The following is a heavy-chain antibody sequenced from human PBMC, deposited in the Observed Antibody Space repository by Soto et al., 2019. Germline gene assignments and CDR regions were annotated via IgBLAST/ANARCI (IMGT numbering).Heavy chain of an antibody. CDR2: IYSGGST. D-gene: IGHD3-10*01. CDR3: ARDQGEFYGSGNYYYYYGMDV. J-gene: IGHJ6*02. V-gene: IGHV3-53*01. Sequence: PGGSLRLSCAASGFTVSSNYMSWVRQAPGKGLEWVSVIYSGGSTYYADSVKGRFTISRDNSKNTLYLQMNSLRAEDTVVYYCARDQGEFYGSGNYYYYYGMDVWGQGTTVTVSS. CDR1: GFTVSSNY.